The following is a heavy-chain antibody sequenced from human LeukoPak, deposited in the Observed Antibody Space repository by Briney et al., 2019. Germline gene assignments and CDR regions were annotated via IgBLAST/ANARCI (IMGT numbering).Heavy chain of an antibody. CDR3: ARRVGRYFGERAYYYNYMDV. CDR2: IIPIFGTA. V-gene: IGHV1-69*13. Sequence: ASVKVSCKASGGTFSSYAISWVRQAPGQGLEWMGGIIPIFGTANYAQKFQGRVTITADESTSTAYMELSSLRSEDTAVYYCARRVGRYFGERAYYYNYMDVWGKGTTVTISS. CDR1: GGTFSSYA. J-gene: IGHJ6*03. D-gene: IGHD3-10*01.